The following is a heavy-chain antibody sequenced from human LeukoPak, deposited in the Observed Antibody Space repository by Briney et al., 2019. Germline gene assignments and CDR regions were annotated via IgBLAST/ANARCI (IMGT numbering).Heavy chain of an antibody. CDR2: INPKSGGT. Sequence: ASVKVSCKASGYTFTVYYMHWVRQAPGQGLEWMGWINPKSGGTNYAQRFQGRVTMTRDTSISSAYMELSRLRSDDAAVYYCVRGGYNYGVDYWGQGTLVTVSS. V-gene: IGHV1-2*02. CDR3: VRGGYNYGVDY. D-gene: IGHD5-18*01. CDR1: GYTFTVYY. J-gene: IGHJ4*02.